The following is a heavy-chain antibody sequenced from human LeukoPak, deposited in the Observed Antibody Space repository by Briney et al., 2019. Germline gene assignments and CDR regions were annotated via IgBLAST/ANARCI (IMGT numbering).Heavy chain of an antibody. Sequence: ASVKVSCKVSGYTLTELSMHWVRQAPGKGLEWMGGFDPEDGETIYAQKFQGRVTMTEDTSTDTAYMELSSLRSEDTAVYYCATFRVVPAAMSPYYFDYWGQGTLVTASS. CDR2: FDPEDGET. D-gene: IGHD2-2*01. J-gene: IGHJ4*02. V-gene: IGHV1-24*01. CDR3: ATFRVVPAAMSPYYFDY. CDR1: GYTLTELS.